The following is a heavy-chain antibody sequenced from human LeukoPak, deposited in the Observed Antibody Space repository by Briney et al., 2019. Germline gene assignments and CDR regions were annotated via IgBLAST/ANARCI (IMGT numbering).Heavy chain of an antibody. V-gene: IGHV4-30-4*01. Sequence: PSETLSLTCTVSGGSISSGDYYWSWIRQPPGKGLEWIGYIYYSGSTYYNPSLKSRVTISVDTSKNQFSLKLSSVTAADTAVNYCARKSGSYYFRWFDPWGQGTLVTVSS. J-gene: IGHJ5*02. CDR3: ARKSGSYYFRWFDP. CDR1: GGSISSGDYY. CDR2: IYYSGST. D-gene: IGHD1-26*01.